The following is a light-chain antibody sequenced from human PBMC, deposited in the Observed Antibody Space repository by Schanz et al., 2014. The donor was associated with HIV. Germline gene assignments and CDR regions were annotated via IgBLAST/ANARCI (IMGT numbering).Light chain of an antibody. CDR1: QTVNPYS. J-gene: IGKJ3*01. Sequence: EIVLTQSPGTLSLSPGERATLSCRASQTVNPYSLVWYQQKRGQAPRLLIYGASTRATGIPDRFSGSASGTDFTLTISRLEPEDFAVYYCHLYGRSFGPGTKVDIK. CDR2: GAS. CDR3: HLYGRS. V-gene: IGKV3-20*01.